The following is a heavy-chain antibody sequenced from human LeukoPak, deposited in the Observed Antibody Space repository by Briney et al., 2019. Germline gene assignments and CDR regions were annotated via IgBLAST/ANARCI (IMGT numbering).Heavy chain of an antibody. V-gene: IGHV4-39*01. CDR2: ICYSGST. J-gene: IGHJ4*02. D-gene: IGHD2-2*02. CDR1: GGSISSYY. Sequence: PSETLSLTCTVSGGSISSYYWNWIRQPPGKGLEWIGSICYSGSTYYNPSLKSRVTISVDTSKNQFSLKLSSVTAADTAVYYCARHIAGKIVVVPAVIPDWGQGTLVTVSS. CDR3: ARHIAGKIVVVPAVIPD.